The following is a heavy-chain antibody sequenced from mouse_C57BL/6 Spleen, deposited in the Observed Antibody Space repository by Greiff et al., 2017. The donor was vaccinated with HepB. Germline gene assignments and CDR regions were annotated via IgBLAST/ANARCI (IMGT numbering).Heavy chain of an antibody. CDR3: ARGQLRLGFAY. J-gene: IGHJ3*01. CDR1: GFTFSSYA. V-gene: IGHV5-4*03. CDR2: ISDGGSYT. D-gene: IGHD3-2*02. Sequence: EVKLVESGGGLVKPGGSLKLSCAASGFTFSSYAMSWVRQTPEKRLEWVATISDGGSYTYYPDNVKGRFTISRDNAKNNLYLQMSHLKSEDTAMYYCARGQLRLGFAYWGQGTLVTVSA.